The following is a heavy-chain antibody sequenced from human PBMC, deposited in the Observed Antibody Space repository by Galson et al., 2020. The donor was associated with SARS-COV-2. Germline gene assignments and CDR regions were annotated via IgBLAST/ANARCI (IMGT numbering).Heavy chain of an antibody. V-gene: IGHV4-39*07. CDR3: AREYSGYGRVNWFDS. Sequence: ASETLSLTCTVSGGSISSSNFYWGWIRQPPGKGLEWIGSIYYSGSTYYNPSLKSRVTISVDTSKDQFSLKLSSVTAADTAVYYCAREYSGYGRVNWFDSGGQGTLVVVSS. CDR1: GGSISSSNFY. J-gene: IGHJ5*01. D-gene: IGHD5-12*01. CDR2: IYYSGST.